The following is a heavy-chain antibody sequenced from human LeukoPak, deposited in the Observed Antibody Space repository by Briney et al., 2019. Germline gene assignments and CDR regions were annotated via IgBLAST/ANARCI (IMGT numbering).Heavy chain of an antibody. CDR2: INPNSGGT. CDR1: GYTFTGYY. J-gene: IGHJ4*02. CDR3: ARDYKARSATIGY. Sequence: ASVKVSCKASGYTFTGYYMHWVRQAPGQGLEWMGWINPNSGGTNYAQKLQGRVTMTTDTSTSTAYMELRSLRSDDTAVYYCARDYKARSATIGYWGQGTLVTVSS. D-gene: IGHD5-24*01. V-gene: IGHV1-2*02.